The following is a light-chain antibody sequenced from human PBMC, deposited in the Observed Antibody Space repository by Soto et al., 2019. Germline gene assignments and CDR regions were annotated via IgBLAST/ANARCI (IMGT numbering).Light chain of an antibody. Sequence: DIQMTQSPSTLSASVGDRVTITCRASQSISIWLAWYQQKPGKAPKILIYKASSLESGVPSRFSGSGSGTEFTLTISSLQPDDFAVYYCQQRNDWPLTFGQGTRLEIK. V-gene: IGKV1-5*03. J-gene: IGKJ5*01. CDR3: QQRNDWPLT. CDR1: QSISIW. CDR2: KAS.